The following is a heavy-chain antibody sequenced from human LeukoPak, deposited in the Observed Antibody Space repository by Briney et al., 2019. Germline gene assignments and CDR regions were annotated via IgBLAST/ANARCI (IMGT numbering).Heavy chain of an antibody. Sequence: SETLSLTCTASGGSISSYYWSWIRQPPGKGLEWVGFIYYTGSTTYNSSLKSRVTISVDTSKNQFSLKLSSVTPADAAVYYCARVGGYSSSWYLGYWGQGTLVTVSS. V-gene: IGHV4-59*01. CDR2: IYYTGST. CDR3: ARVGGYSSSWYLGY. D-gene: IGHD6-19*01. CDR1: GGSISSYY. J-gene: IGHJ4*02.